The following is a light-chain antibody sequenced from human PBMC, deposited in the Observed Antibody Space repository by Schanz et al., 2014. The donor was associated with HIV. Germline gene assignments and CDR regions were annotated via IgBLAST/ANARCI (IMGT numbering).Light chain of an antibody. Sequence: QSALTQPPSASGSPGQSVTISCTGTSSDIGAYDFVSWYQHHPGKAPKLMIYDVSNRPSGVSNRFSGSKSGNTASLTISGLQAEDEADYFCSSYTSSLTRVFGTGTKLTVL. V-gene: IGLV2-14*03. CDR1: SSDIGAYDF. CDR2: DVS. J-gene: IGLJ1*01. CDR3: SSYTSSLTRV.